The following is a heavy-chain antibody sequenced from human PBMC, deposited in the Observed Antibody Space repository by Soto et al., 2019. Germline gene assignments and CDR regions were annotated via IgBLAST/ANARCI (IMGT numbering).Heavy chain of an antibody. J-gene: IGHJ4*02. CDR2: IYYSGST. D-gene: IGHD3-10*01. CDR1: GGSISSYY. CDR3: ARGFRGVSLEYFDF. V-gene: IGHV4-59*01. Sequence: SETLSLTCTVSGGSISSYYWSWIRQPPGKGLEWIGYIYYSGSTYYNPALQRRAVFSIDTSKTRFSLKLTSVTAADTAVYYCARGFRGVSLEYFDFWGQGTQVTVSS.